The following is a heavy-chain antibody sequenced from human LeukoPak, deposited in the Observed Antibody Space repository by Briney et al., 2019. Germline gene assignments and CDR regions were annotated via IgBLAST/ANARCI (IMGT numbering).Heavy chain of an antibody. CDR1: GYTFTSYG. CDR3: ARYASGSLSLRYYYYMDV. Sequence: GASVKVSCKASGYTFTSYGISWVRQAPGQGLEWMGWISAYNGNTNYAQKLQGRVTMTTDTSTSTAYMELRSLRSDDTAVYYCARYASGSLSLRYYYYMDVWGKGTTVTVSS. CDR2: ISAYNGNT. V-gene: IGHV1-18*01. D-gene: IGHD3-10*01. J-gene: IGHJ6*03.